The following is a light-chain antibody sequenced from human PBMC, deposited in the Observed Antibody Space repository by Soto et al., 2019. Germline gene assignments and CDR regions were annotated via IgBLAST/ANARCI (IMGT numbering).Light chain of an antibody. J-gene: IGKJ1*01. CDR1: QSVSSY. CDR2: GAS. Sequence: EIMLTQSPATLSLSPGERATLSCRASQSVSSYLAWYQQKPGQAPRLLIYGASTRATGIPARFSGSGSGTEFTLTISSLQSEDFAVYYCQQYNNWPLTFGQGTMV. CDR3: QQYNNWPLT. V-gene: IGKV3-15*01.